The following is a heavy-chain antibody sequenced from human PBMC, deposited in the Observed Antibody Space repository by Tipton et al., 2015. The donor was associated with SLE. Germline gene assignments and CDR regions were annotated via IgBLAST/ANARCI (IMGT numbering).Heavy chain of an antibody. D-gene: IGHD6-19*01. Sequence: LRLSCTVSGGSISSGDYYWTWIRQPPGKGLEWIGYIYYSGSTYYNPSLKSRVTISVDTSKNQFSLKLSSVTAADTAVYYCAREYSSGWYAFDIWGQGTTVTVSS. J-gene: IGHJ3*02. CDR3: AREYSSGWYAFDI. V-gene: IGHV4-30-4*01. CDR1: GGSISSGDYY. CDR2: IYYSGST.